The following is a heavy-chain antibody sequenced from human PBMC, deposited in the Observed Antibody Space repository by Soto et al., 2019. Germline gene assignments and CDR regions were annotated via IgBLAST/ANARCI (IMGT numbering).Heavy chain of an antibody. CDR3: ARCVVEWELRQPQYYYGMDV. CDR1: GGTFSSYA. Sequence: QVQLVQSGAEVKKPGSSVKVSCKASGGTFSSYAISWVRQAPGQGLEWMGGIIPIFGTANYAQKFQGRVTITADKSTSTAYMELSSLRSEDTAVYYCARCVVEWELRQPQYYYGMDVWGQGTTVTVSS. CDR2: IIPIFGTA. J-gene: IGHJ6*02. V-gene: IGHV1-69*06. D-gene: IGHD1-26*01.